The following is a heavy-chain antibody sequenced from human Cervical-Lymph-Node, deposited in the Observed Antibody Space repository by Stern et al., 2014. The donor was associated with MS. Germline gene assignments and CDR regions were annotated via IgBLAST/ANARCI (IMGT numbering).Heavy chain of an antibody. CDR3: SRTYCSGGSCYCQY. J-gene: IGHJ4*02. CDR2: ISGGGRAI. CDR1: GFTFSDYY. Sequence: QVQLVESGGGLVKPGGSLRLSCVASGFTFSDYYMSWIRQAPGKGLEWVSYISGGGRAIYYEDSVKGRFTISRDNTKNSVYLQMNSLRAEDTAVYYCSRTYCSGGSCYCQYWGQGSLVTVSS. D-gene: IGHD2-15*01. V-gene: IGHV3-11*01.